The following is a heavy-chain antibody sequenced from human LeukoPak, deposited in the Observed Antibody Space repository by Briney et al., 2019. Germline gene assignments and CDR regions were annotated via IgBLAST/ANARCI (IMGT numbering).Heavy chain of an antibody. J-gene: IGHJ4*02. CDR1: GGSISSSNW. CDR3: ARAGQGYCSSASCYMSLDY. D-gene: IGHD2-2*02. Sequence: PTGTLSLTCAVSGGSISSSNWWTWVRQPPGKGLEWIGKIYHSGSTNYNPSLKSRVTISIDKSKNQFSLKLTSVTAADTAVYYCARAGQGYCSSASCYMSLDYWGQGTLVTVSS. CDR2: IYHSGST. V-gene: IGHV4-4*02.